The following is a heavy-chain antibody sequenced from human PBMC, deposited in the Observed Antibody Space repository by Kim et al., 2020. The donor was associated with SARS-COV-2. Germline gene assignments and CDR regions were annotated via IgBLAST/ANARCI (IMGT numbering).Heavy chain of an antibody. CDR2: IYYSGST. CDR1: GGSVSSGSYY. Sequence: SETLSLTCTVSGGSVSSGSYYWSWIRQPPGKGLEWIGYIYYSGSTNYNPSLKSRVTISVDTSKNQFSLKLSSVTAADTAVYYCARESAGADYYDSSGYWGQGTLVTVSS. D-gene: IGHD3-22*01. CDR3: ARESAGADYYDSSGY. J-gene: IGHJ4*02. V-gene: IGHV4-61*01.